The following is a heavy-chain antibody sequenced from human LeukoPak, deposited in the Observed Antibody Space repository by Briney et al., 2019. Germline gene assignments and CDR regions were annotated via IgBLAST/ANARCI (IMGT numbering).Heavy chain of an antibody. CDR3: ASLDYYDSSGYYYRAFDI. CDR1: GFTFSSYW. D-gene: IGHD3-22*01. Sequence: GGSLRLSCAASGFTFSSYWMHWVRQAPGKGLVWVSRINSDGSSTSYADSVKGRFTISRDNAMNTLYLQMNSLRAEDTAVYYCASLDYYDSSGYYYRAFDIWGQGTMVTVSS. V-gene: IGHV3-74*01. J-gene: IGHJ3*02. CDR2: INSDGSST.